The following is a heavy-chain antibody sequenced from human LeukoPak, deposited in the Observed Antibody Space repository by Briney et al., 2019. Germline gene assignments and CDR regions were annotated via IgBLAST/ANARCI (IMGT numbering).Heavy chain of an antibody. CDR2: INHSGST. J-gene: IGHJ6*02. CDR3: ARGGRTMVRGVLGDV. D-gene: IGHD3-10*01. V-gene: IGHV4-34*01. CDR1: GGSFSGYY. Sequence: SETLSLTCAVYGGSFSGYYWSWIRQPPGKGLEWIGEINHSGSTNYNPSLKSRVTISVDTSKNQFSLKLSSVTAADTAVYYCARGGRTMVRGVLGDVWGQGTTVTVSS.